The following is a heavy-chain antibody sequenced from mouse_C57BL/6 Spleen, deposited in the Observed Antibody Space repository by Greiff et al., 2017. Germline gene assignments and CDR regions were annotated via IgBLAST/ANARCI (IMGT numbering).Heavy chain of an antibody. J-gene: IGHJ3*01. CDR3: TRNYGSSCAY. CDR2: IDTETGGT. CDR1: GYTFTDYE. V-gene: IGHV1-15*01. Sequence: VQLQQSGAELVRPGASVTLSCKASGYTFTDYEMHWVKQTPVHGLEWIGAIDTETGGTAYNQKFKGKAILTADKSSSTAYMELRSLTSEDSAVYYCTRNYGSSCAYWGQGTLVTVSA. D-gene: IGHD1-1*01.